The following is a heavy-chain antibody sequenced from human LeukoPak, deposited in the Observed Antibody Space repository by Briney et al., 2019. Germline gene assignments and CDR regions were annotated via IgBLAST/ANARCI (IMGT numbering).Heavy chain of an antibody. J-gene: IGHJ4*02. V-gene: IGHV3-23*01. CDR2: ISAGGGGT. CDR1: GFTFSSYV. Sequence: PGWSLRLSCAASGFTFSSYVMSWVRQAPGKGLEWVSGISAGGGGTYYKDSVKGRFTISRDNSKNTLYLQMNSLRAEDTAVYYCAKDPRSSGPFDYWGQGTLVTVSS. D-gene: IGHD6-19*01. CDR3: AKDPRSSGPFDY.